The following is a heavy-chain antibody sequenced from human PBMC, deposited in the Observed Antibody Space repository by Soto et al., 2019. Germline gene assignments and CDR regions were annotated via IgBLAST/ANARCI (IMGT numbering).Heavy chain of an antibody. Sequence: SETLSLTCAVSGGSISSGGYSWSWIRQPPGKGLEWIGYIYHSGSTYYNPSLKSRVTISVDTSKNQFSLKLSSVTAADTAVYYCARNMDTWSSLPFDIWGQGTMVTVSS. CDR1: GGSISSGGYS. CDR3: ARNMDTWSSLPFDI. J-gene: IGHJ3*02. CDR2: IYHSGST. D-gene: IGHD2-8*02. V-gene: IGHV4-30-2*05.